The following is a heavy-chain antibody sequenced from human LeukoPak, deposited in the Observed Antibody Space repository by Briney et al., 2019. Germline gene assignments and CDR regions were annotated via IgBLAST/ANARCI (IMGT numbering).Heavy chain of an antibody. CDR1: GFTFSSYA. D-gene: IGHD4-23*01. CDR3: AREGYGGDSMGLDY. CDR2: IMVDGSEK. Sequence: PGRSLRLSCAASGFTFSSYAMHWVRQAPGKGLEWVANIMVDGSEKHYVDSVKGRFTISRDNAENSLYLQMYSLRAEDTAVYYCAREGYGGDSMGLDYWGQGTLVTVSS. J-gene: IGHJ4*02. V-gene: IGHV3-7*01.